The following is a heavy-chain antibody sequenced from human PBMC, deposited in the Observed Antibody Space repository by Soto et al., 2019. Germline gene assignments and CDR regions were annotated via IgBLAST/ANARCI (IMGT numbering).Heavy chain of an antibody. CDR2: VSGFIDKA. J-gene: IGHJ3*01. CDR1: GYTFTNYG. CDR3: ATDWDCSGDDCFGVFDV. V-gene: IGHV1-18*04. D-gene: IGHD2-21*02. Sequence: ASVKVSCRASGYTFTNYGISWVRQALGQGLEWMGWVSGFIDKANYAQQFQGRVTMTTDTSTSTAYMELTSLRSDDTAVYYCATDWDCSGDDCFGVFDVWGQGTMVTVSS.